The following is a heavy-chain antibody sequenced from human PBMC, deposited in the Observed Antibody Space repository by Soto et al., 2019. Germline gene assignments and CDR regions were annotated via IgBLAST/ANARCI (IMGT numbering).Heavy chain of an antibody. D-gene: IGHD3-10*01. V-gene: IGHV4-59*01. CDR3: ARARGHYYGSGFDY. CDR1: GGSISSYY. CDR2: IYYSGST. Sequence: PSETLSLTCTVSGGSISSYYWSWIRQPPGKGLEWIGYIYYSGSTNYNPSLKSRVTISVDTSKNQFSLKLSPVTAADTAVYYCARARGHYYGSGFDYWGQGTLVTVSS. J-gene: IGHJ4*02.